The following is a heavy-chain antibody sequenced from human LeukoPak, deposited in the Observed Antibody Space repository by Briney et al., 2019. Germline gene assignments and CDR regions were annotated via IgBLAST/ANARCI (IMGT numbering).Heavy chain of an antibody. CDR3: ARDQGVAGRDAFDI. V-gene: IGHV4-59*01. J-gene: IGHJ3*02. Sequence: SETLSLTCTVSGGSISSYYWSWIRQPAGKGLEWIGYIYYSGSTNYNPSLKSRVTISVDTSKNQFSLKLSSVTAADTAVYYCARDQGVAGRDAFDIWGQGTMVTVSS. D-gene: IGHD6-19*01. CDR1: GGSISSYY. CDR2: IYYSGST.